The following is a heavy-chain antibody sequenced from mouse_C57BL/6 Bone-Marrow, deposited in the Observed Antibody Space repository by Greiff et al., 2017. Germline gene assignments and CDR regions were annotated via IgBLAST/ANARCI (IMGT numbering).Heavy chain of an antibody. V-gene: IGHV1-82*01. CDR2: IYPGDGDT. D-gene: IGHD1-1*01. J-gene: IGHJ2*01. Sequence: QVQLQQSGPELVKPGASVKISCKASGYAFSSSWMNWVKQRPGKGLEWIGRIYPGDGDTNYNGKFKGKATLTADKSSSTAYMQLSSLTSEDSAVYFCASITTVVATNYWGQGTTLTVSS. CDR1: GYAFSSSW. CDR3: ASITTVVATNY.